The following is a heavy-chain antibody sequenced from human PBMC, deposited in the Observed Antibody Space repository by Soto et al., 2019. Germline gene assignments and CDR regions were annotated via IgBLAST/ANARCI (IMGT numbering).Heavy chain of an antibody. Sequence: GGSLRLSCAASGFTFGSYAMHWVRQAPGKGLEWVAVISYDGSNKYYADSVKGRFTISRDNSKNTLYLQMNSLRAEDTAVYYCARDGYYYDSSGYYYINWGQGTLVTVSS. J-gene: IGHJ4*02. V-gene: IGHV3-30-3*01. CDR2: ISYDGSNK. CDR1: GFTFGSYA. CDR3: ARDGYYYDSSGYYYIN. D-gene: IGHD3-22*01.